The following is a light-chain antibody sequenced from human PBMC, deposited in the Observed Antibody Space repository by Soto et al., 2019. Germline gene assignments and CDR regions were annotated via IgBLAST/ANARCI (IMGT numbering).Light chain of an antibody. CDR1: SSDINGYNY. Sequence: QSALTQPAAVSGSPGQSITISCSGISSDINGYNYVSGYQQHPGKAPKLIIYEVSNRPSGISDRVSGSRSGNTASLTISRLRAEDETDYYCSSYTRSTTIVFGTGTKVTVL. J-gene: IGLJ1*01. V-gene: IGLV2-14*01. CDR2: EVS. CDR3: SSYTRSTTIV.